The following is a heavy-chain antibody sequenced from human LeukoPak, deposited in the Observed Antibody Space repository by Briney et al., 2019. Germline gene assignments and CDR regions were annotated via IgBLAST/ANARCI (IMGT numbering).Heavy chain of an antibody. CDR3: TTDYTQEDYGDL. CDR1: GFTFSNAW. V-gene: IGHV3-15*01. Sequence: GGSLRLSCAASGFTFSNAWMSWVRQAPGKGLEWVGRIKSKTDGGTTDYAAPVKGRFTISRDDSKNTLYLQMNSLKTEDTAVYYCTTDYTQEDYGDLWGHGTLVTVSS. CDR2: IKSKTDGGTT. D-gene: IGHD2-2*02. J-gene: IGHJ4*01.